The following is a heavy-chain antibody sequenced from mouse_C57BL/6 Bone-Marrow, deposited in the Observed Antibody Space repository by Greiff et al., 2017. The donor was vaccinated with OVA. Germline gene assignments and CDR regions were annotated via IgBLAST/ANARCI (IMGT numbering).Heavy chain of an antibody. CDR2: IHPSDSDT. J-gene: IGHJ2*01. CDR1: GYTFTSYW. D-gene: IGHD1-1*01. V-gene: IGHV1-74*01. Sequence: QVQLQQSGAELVKPGASVKVSCKASGYTFTSYWMHWVKQRPGQGLEWIGSIHPSDSDTNYNQKFKGKATLTVDKSSSTAYMQLSSLTSEDAAVYYCARIITTVVHWGQGTTLTVSS. CDR3: ARIITTVVH.